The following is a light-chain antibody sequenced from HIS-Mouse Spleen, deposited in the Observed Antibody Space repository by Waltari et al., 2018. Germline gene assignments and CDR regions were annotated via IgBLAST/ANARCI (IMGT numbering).Light chain of an antibody. J-gene: IGLJ2*01. V-gene: IGLV3-10*01. Sequence: SYELTQPPSVSVSPGQTARITCSGAALPKQYAYWYQQKSGQAPVLVIYEDSKRPSGLPERFSGSSSGKMATLTISGAQVEDEADYYCYSTDSSGNHRVFGGGTKLTVL. CDR2: EDS. CDR1: ALPKQY. CDR3: YSTDSSGNHRV.